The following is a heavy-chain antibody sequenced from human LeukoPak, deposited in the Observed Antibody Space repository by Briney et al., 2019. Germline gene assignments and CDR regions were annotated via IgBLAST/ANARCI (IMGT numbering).Heavy chain of an antibody. D-gene: IGHD3-3*01. CDR3: ASEVGYRSLGY. J-gene: IGHJ4*02. V-gene: IGHV3-43*01. Sequence: GGSLRLSCAASGFTFDDNTMHWVRQTPGRGLEWVSSITWKSHRTHYADSVRGRFTVSRDNSKDSMHLEMNSLKTEDTGLYHCASEVGYRSLGYLGQGTLVTVSS. CDR2: ITWKSHRT. CDR1: GFTFDDNT.